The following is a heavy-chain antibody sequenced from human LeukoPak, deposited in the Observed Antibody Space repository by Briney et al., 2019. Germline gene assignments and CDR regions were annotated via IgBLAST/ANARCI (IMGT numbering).Heavy chain of an antibody. CDR3: ARGYSYGFPFDY. CDR1: GYTFTSYG. J-gene: IGHJ4*02. CDR2: ISAYNGNT. Sequence: ASVKVSCKASGYTFTSYGTSWVRQAPGQGLEWMGWISAYNGNTNYAQKLQGRVTITTDTSTSTAYMELRSLRSADTAVYYCARGYSYGFPFDYWGQGTLVTVSS. D-gene: IGHD5-18*01. V-gene: IGHV1-18*01.